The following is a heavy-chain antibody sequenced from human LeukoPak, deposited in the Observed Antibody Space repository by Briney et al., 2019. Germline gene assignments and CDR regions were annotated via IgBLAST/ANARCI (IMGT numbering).Heavy chain of an antibody. CDR1: GGSISSYY. J-gene: IGHJ4*02. CDR2: IYHSGST. V-gene: IGHV4-59*08. Sequence: KASETLSLTCTVSGGSISSYYWSWIRQPPGKGLEWIGYIYHSGSTYYNPSLKSRVTISVDTSKNQFSLKLTSVTAADTAVFYCARQGSGSYYRRPFDFWGQGTLVTVSS. D-gene: IGHD1-26*01. CDR3: ARQGSGSYYRRPFDF.